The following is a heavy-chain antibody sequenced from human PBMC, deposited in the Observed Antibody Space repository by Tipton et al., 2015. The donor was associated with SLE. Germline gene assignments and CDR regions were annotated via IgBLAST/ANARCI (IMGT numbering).Heavy chain of an antibody. CDR3: AREGDSSWVHFDF. CDR1: GFTFSTYS. CDR2: IYYTGGT. D-gene: IGHD6-13*01. Sequence: LRLSCAASGFTFSTYSMHWVRQAPGKGLEWIGYIYYTGGTNYNPSLKSRVAISVDTSRNQFSLRLNSVTAADTAVYYCAREGDSSWVHFDFWGQGTLVTVSS. V-gene: IGHV4-59*01. J-gene: IGHJ4*02.